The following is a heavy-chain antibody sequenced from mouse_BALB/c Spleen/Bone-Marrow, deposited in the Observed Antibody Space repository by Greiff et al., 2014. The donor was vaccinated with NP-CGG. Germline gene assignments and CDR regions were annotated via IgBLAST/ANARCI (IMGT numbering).Heavy chain of an antibody. J-gene: IGHJ3*01. CDR1: GFTFSDYY. CDR2: ISNGGGST. Sequence: EVQLQQSGGGLVQPGGSLKLSCATSGFTFSDYYMYWVRQTPEKRLEWVAYISNGGGSTYYPDTVKGRFTISRDNAKNTLYLQMSRLKSEDTAMYYCARHDGYRTWFAYWGQGTPVTVSA. V-gene: IGHV5-12*02. D-gene: IGHD2-3*01. CDR3: ARHDGYRTWFAY.